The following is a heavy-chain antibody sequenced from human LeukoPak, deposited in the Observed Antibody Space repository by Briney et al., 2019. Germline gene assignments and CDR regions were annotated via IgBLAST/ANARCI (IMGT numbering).Heavy chain of an antibody. D-gene: IGHD6-19*01. V-gene: IGHV1-2*02. J-gene: IGHJ6*03. CDR2: INPNSGGT. Sequence: GASVKVSCKASGYTSTGYYMHWVRQAPGQGLGWMGWINPNSGGTNYAQKFQGRVTMTRDTSISTAYMELSRLRSDDTAVYYCARGSSGWYAHWDYYYMDVWGKGTTVTISS. CDR1: GYTSTGYY. CDR3: ARGSSGWYAHWDYYYMDV.